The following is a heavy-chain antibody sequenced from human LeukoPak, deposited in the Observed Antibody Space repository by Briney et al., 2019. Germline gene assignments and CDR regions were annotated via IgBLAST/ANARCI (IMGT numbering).Heavy chain of an antibody. Sequence: PSQTLSLTCTVSGVSISSGGYYWTWLRQHPGKGLEWIGYIYYSGSTYYNPSLKSRFTISVDTSKNQFSLKLSSVTVADTAVYYCARDALRAPYGMDVWGQGTTVTVSS. CDR1: GVSISSGGYY. CDR2: IYYSGST. V-gene: IGHV4-31*03. CDR3: ARDALRAPYGMDV. J-gene: IGHJ6*02.